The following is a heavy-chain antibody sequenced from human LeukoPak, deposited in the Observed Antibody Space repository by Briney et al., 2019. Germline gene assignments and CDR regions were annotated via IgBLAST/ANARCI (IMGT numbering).Heavy chain of an antibody. D-gene: IGHD4-4*01. J-gene: IGHJ6*02. V-gene: IGHV3-13*01. Sequence: GGSLRLSCAASGFTFSSYDMHWVRQATGKGLEWVSAIGTAGDTYYPGSVKGRFTISRENAKNSSYLQMNSLRAGDTAVYYCARAQTTVTTDYYYGMDVWGQGNPGHRLL. CDR2: IGTAGDT. CDR1: GFTFSSYD. CDR3: ARAQTTVTTDYYYGMDV.